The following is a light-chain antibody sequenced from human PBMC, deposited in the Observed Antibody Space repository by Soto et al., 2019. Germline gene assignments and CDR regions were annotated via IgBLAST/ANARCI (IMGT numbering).Light chain of an antibody. CDR1: QTISNW. Sequence: DIQMTQSPSTLSASVGDTVTITCRASQTISNWLAWYQQKPGKAPKLLIYDASSLESGVPSRFSGSGSGTEFTLTISTLQREDFATYYCQQYNTHSPTWTFGQGTKVDIK. CDR2: DAS. CDR3: QQYNTHSPTWT. J-gene: IGKJ1*01. V-gene: IGKV1-5*01.